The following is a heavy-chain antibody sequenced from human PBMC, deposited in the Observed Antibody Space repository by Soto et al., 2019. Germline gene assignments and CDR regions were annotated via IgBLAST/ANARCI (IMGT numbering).Heavy chain of an antibody. CDR2: IIPIFGTA. Sequence: SVKVSCKASGGTFSSYAISWVRQAPGQGLEWMGGIIPIFGTANYAQKFQGRVTITADESTSTAYMELSSLRSEDTAVYYCARVQEGYYDSSGYYVDYWGQGTLVTVSS. V-gene: IGHV1-69*13. D-gene: IGHD3-22*01. CDR1: GGTFSSYA. CDR3: ARVQEGYYDSSGYYVDY. J-gene: IGHJ4*02.